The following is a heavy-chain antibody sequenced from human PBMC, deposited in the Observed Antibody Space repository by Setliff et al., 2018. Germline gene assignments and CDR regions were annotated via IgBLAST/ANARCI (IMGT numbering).Heavy chain of an antibody. CDR2: IYYSGST. D-gene: IGHD6-6*01. J-gene: IGHJ4*02. CDR1: GGSVRSHY. V-gene: IGHV4-59*02. Sequence: SETLSLTCTVSGGSVRSHYWSWIRHSPGKGLEWIGYIYYSGSTKYNPSLKSRVTMSIDTSKNQFSLMVTSVTAADTAVYYCARGRNVASRLLDSWGQGTLVTVSS. CDR3: ARGRNVASRLLDS.